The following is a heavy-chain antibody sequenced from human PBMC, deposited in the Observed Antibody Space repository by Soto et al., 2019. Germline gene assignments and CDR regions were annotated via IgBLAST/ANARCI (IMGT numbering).Heavy chain of an antibody. CDR1: GFTFSSYS. CDR3: ARDNEYSSSSVDFDY. CDR2: ISSSSSYI. D-gene: IGHD6-6*01. Sequence: GGSLRLSCAASGFTFSSYSMNWVRQAPGKGLEWVSSISSSSSYIYYADSVKGRFTISRDNAKNSLYLQMNSLRAEDTAVYYCARDNEYSSSSVDFDYWGQGTLVTVSS. V-gene: IGHV3-21*01. J-gene: IGHJ4*02.